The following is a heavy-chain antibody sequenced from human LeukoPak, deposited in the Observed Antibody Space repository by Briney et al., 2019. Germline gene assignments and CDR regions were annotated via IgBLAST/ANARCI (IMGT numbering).Heavy chain of an antibody. J-gene: IGHJ5*02. D-gene: IGHD2-2*01. CDR2: INAYNGNT. V-gene: IGHV1-18*01. Sequence: ASVQVSCRASGYIFTSYGISWVRQAPGQGLAWVGCINAYNGNTNYAQKLQGRVTMTTDSSTSTAYMELRSLRSDDTAVYYCARDSEYCSSTSCYFWFDPWGQGTLVTVSS. CDR1: GYIFTSYG. CDR3: ARDSEYCSSTSCYFWFDP.